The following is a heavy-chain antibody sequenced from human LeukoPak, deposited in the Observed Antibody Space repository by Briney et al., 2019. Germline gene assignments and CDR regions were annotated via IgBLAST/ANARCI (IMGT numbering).Heavy chain of an antibody. CDR1: GVTFSSYE. Sequence: GGSLRLSCAASGVTFSSYEMNWVRQAPGKGLEWVSYISSSGSTIYYADSAKGRFTISRDNAKNSLYLQMNSLRAEDTAVYYCARDHHYYDSSGYVGWGQGTLVTVSS. J-gene: IGHJ4*02. CDR2: ISSSGSTI. V-gene: IGHV3-48*03. CDR3: ARDHHYYDSSGYVG. D-gene: IGHD3-22*01.